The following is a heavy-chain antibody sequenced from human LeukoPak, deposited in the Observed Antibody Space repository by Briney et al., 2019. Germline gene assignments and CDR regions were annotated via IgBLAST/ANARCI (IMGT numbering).Heavy chain of an antibody. CDR1: GFIFSDYY. CDR3: TRFRYASTWHYGVDV. J-gene: IGHJ6*02. CDR2: ISSSGGSRT. Sequence: GGSLRLSCAASGFIFSDYYMSWIRQAPGKGLEWVSYISSSGGSRTYYADSVKGRFTISRDNAKNSLYLQMNSLRAEDTAVYYCTRFRYASTWHYGVDVWGQGTTVTVSS. V-gene: IGHV3-11*01. D-gene: IGHD6-13*01.